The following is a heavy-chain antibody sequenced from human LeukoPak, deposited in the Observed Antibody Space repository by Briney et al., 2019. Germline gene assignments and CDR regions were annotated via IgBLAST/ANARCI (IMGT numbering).Heavy chain of an antibody. CDR2: IYTDGSRT. Sequence: GGSLRLSCAASGFTFSSYWMHWVRQAPGQGLVWVSRIYTDGSRTDYADSVKGRFTISRDNAKNTIYLQMNSLRAEDTAVYYCARDLSDYGGFDPWGQGTLVTVSS. J-gene: IGHJ5*02. CDR1: GFTFSSYW. CDR3: ARDLSDYGGFDP. D-gene: IGHD4-17*01. V-gene: IGHV3-74*01.